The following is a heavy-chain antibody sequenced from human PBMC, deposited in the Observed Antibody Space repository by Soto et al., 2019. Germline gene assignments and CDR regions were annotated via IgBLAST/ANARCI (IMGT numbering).Heavy chain of an antibody. CDR2: IGSTTNYI. CDR1: GFTFTRFS. V-gene: IGHV3-21*06. Sequence: GGSLRLSCAASGFTFTRFSMNWVRQAPGKGLEWVSSIGSTTNYIYYGDSMKGRFTISRDNAKNSLYLEMNSLRAEDTAVYYCARESEDLTSNFDYWGQGTLVTVSS. CDR3: ARESEDLTSNFDY. J-gene: IGHJ4*02.